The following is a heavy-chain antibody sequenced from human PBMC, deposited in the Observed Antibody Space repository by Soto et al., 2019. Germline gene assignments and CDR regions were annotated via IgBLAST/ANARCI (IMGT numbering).Heavy chain of an antibody. CDR1: GPSIRSYY. CDR3: ARDVGNDWSHCQFDP. V-gene: IGHV4-59*01. CDR2: IYYSGST. D-gene: IGHD3-9*01. J-gene: IGHJ5*02. Sequence: QSLTCTVSGPSIRSYYWRWIRQPPGKGLEWIGHIYYSGSTNYNPSLKSRVTISLDTSKNQFSLKLSSVTAADTAVYYCARDVGNDWSHCQFDPWDRGPLVAVSS.